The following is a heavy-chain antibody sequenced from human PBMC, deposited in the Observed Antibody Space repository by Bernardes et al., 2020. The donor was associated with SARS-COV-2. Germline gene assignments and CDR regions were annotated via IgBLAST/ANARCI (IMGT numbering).Heavy chain of an antibody. V-gene: IGHV4-61*02. CDR2: IYTSGST. D-gene: IGHD3-3*01. Sequence: SETLSLTCTVSGGSISSGSYYWSWIRQPAGKGLEWIGRIYTSGSTNYNPSLKSRVTISVDTSKNQFSLKLSSVTAADTAVYYCAREVITIFGVVITGMDVWGQGTTVTVSS. J-gene: IGHJ6*02. CDR3: AREVITIFGVVITGMDV. CDR1: GGSISSGSYY.